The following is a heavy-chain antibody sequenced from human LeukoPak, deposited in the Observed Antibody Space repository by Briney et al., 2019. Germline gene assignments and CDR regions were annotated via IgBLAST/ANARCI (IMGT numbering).Heavy chain of an antibody. CDR1: GVSITSHY. CDR3: ARASAHRGIAVAGVYWYFDL. J-gene: IGHJ2*01. Sequence: PSETLSLTCTVSGVSITSHYWTWIRQPPGRGLEWIGYTYYSGSPNYNPSLKSRLTISVDTSKNQFSLKLTSVTAADTAVYYCARASAHRGIAVAGVYWYFDLWGRGTLVTVSS. V-gene: IGHV4-59*11. D-gene: IGHD6-19*01. CDR2: TYYSGSP.